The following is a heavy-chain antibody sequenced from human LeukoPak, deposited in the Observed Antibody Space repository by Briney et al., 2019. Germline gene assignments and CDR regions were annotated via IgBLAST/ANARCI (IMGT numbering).Heavy chain of an antibody. CDR3: AKDMDHDYDDYGFDY. V-gene: IGHV3-30*18. Sequence: GRSLRLSCAASGFTFSSYVMHWVRQAPGKGLEWVAFISYDGSNKYYADSVKGRCTISRDNSKNTVYLQMNGLRAEDTAVYYCAKDMDHDYDDYGFDYWGQGTPVTVSS. D-gene: IGHD4-17*01. CDR1: GFTFSSYV. J-gene: IGHJ4*02. CDR2: ISYDGSNK.